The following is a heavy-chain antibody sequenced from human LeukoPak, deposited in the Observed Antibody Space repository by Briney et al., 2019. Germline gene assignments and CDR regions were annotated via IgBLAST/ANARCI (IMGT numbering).Heavy chain of an antibody. V-gene: IGHV3-9*01. CDR1: GFTFDDYA. CDR3: AKGPPYYYDSSGYYHTPYYFDY. J-gene: IGHJ4*02. Sequence: GGSLRLSCAASGFTFDDYAMHWVRQAPGKGLEWVSGISWNSGSIGYADSVKGRFAISRDNAKNSLYLQMNSLRAEDTALYYCAKGPPYYYDSSGYYHTPYYFDYWGQGTLVTVSS. D-gene: IGHD3-22*01. CDR2: ISWNSGSI.